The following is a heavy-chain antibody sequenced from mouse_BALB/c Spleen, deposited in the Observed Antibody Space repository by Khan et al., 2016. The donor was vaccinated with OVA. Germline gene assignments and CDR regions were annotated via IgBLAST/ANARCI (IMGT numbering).Heavy chain of an antibody. CDR1: GFSFSSYS. D-gene: IGHD1-1*01. V-gene: IGHV5-6-4*01. Sequence: EVQLQESGGGLVRPGGSLKLSCAASGFSFSSYSMSWVRQTPEKRLEWVATISSGGSYTYYPDSVKGRFTISRDNAKNTLYLQMSSLKSEDTAMYYCTRDRGYYGSNPYFDYWGQGTTLTVSS. CDR2: ISSGGSYT. J-gene: IGHJ2*01. CDR3: TRDRGYYGSNPYFDY.